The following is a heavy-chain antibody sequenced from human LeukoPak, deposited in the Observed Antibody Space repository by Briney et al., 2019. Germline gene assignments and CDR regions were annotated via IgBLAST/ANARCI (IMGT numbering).Heavy chain of an antibody. D-gene: IGHD3-9*01. V-gene: IGHV4-59*08. CDR3: ARTSLYDILTGYYPYFDY. Sequence: SGTLSLTCTVSGGSISSYYWSWIRQPPGMGLEWIGYIYYSGSTNYNPSLKSRVTISVDTSKNQFSLKLSSVTAADTAVYYCARTSLYDILTGYYPYFDYWGQGTLVTVSS. J-gene: IGHJ4*02. CDR1: GGSISSYY. CDR2: IYYSGST.